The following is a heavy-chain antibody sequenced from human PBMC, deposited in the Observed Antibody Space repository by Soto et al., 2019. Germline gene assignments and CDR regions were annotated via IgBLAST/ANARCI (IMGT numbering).Heavy chain of an antibody. Sequence: EVQLLESGGGLVQPGGSLRLSCAASGFTFSSYAMSWVRQAPGKGLEWVSAISGSGGSTYYADSVKGRFTISRDNSKNTLYLQMNSLRAEDTAVYYCAKDYDCWSGYLLDYFDYWGQGTLVTVSS. V-gene: IGHV3-23*01. D-gene: IGHD3-3*01. CDR1: GFTFSSYA. CDR3: AKDYDCWSGYLLDYFDY. CDR2: ISGSGGST. J-gene: IGHJ4*02.